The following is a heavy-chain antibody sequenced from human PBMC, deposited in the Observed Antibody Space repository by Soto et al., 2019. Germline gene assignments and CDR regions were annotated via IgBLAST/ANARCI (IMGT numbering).Heavy chain of an antibody. V-gene: IGHV3-21*01. CDR3: AGGFRDGFNV. D-gene: IGHD3-10*01. CDR2: ISGHRIYI. Sequence: EVQLVESGGGLVKPGGSLRLSCAASGFTFSGYSINWVRQAPGKGLEWVSYISGHRIYIYYADSVKGRFTISRDKAKSAVYLQMNSLRAEDTAVYYCAGGFRDGFNVWGQGTPVSVSS. CDR1: GFTFSGYS. J-gene: IGHJ6*02.